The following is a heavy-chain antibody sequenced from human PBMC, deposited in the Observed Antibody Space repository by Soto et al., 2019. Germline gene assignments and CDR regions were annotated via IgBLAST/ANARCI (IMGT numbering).Heavy chain of an antibody. CDR3: ARDGGMYSSSWYVRFDP. J-gene: IGHJ5*02. Sequence: QVQLQQSGPGLVKPSQTLSLTCAISGDSVSSNSAAWNWIRQSPSRGLEWLGRTYYRSKWYNDYAVSVKSRITLNPDTSKNQFSLQLNSVTPEDTAVYYCARDGGMYSSSWYVRFDPWGQGTLVTVSS. CDR2: TYYRSKWYN. CDR1: GDSVSSNSAA. D-gene: IGHD6-13*01. V-gene: IGHV6-1*01.